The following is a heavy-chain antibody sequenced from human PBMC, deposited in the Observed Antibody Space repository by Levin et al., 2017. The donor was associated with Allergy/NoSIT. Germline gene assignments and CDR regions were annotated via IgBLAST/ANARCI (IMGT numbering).Heavy chain of an antibody. Sequence: ASETLSLTCAISGDSVSSNSAAWNWIRQSPSRGLEWLGRTYYRSKWYNDYAVSVKSRITINPDTSKNQFSLQLNSVTPEDTAVYYCAREPGIAAAGALMEYGMDVWGQGTTVTVSS. CDR1: GDSVSSNSAA. CDR3: AREPGIAAAGALMEYGMDV. J-gene: IGHJ6*02. V-gene: IGHV6-1*01. D-gene: IGHD6-13*01. CDR2: TYYRSKWYN.